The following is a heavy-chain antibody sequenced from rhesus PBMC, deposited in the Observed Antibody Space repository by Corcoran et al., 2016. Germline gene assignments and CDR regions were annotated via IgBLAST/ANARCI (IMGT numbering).Heavy chain of an antibody. Sequence: VQLVQSGAEVQKPGASVKISCKASGYPFPDYYLPWVRPAPGKGIEWMGRVDPEDGEEIHAQKFQDRVTITADTSTDTAYMELSSLRSEDTAVYYCATGPILNLEYFEFWGQGALVTVSS. J-gene: IGHJ1*01. D-gene: IGHD2-21*01. CDR1: GYPFPDYY. V-gene: IGHV1-111*02. CDR2: VDPEDGEE. CDR3: ATGPILNLEYFEF.